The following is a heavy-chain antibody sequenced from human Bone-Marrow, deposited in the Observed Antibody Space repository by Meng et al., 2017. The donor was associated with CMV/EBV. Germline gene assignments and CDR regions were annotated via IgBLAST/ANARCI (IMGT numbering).Heavy chain of an antibody. D-gene: IGHD2-15*01. CDR1: GFTFSSYA. CDR2: ISYDGSNK. V-gene: IGHV3-30-3*01. Sequence: GGSLRLSCAASGFTFSSYAMHWVRQAPGKGLEWVAVISYDGSNKYYADSVKGRFTISRDNSKNTLYLQMNSLRAEDTAVYYCAREGWGYLNYWGRGTLVTVSS. J-gene: IGHJ4*02. CDR3: AREGWGYLNY.